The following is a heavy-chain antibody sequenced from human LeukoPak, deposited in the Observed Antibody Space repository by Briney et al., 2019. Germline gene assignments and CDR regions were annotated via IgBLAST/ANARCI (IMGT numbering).Heavy chain of an antibody. CDR1: GVSINSSSW. CDR2: IGHSGGT. D-gene: IGHD3-9*01. V-gene: IGHV4-4*02. J-gene: IGHJ5*02. Sequence: KPSGTLSLTCAVYGVSINSSSWWSWVRQSPGKGLEWIGDIGHSGGTNYNPSLKSRATISVDKSNIQVSLKLRSATAADTAVYYCARDGRYDILTGYSDNWFDPWGQGTLVTVSS. CDR3: ARDGRYDILTGYSDNWFDP.